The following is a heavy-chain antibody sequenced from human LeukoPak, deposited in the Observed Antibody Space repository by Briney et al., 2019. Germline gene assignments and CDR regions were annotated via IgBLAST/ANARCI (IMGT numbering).Heavy chain of an antibody. V-gene: IGHV4-39*01. J-gene: IGHJ4*02. CDR2: IYYSGST. CDR1: GGSISSSSYY. CDR3: ARHVFWSRQYYFDY. Sequence: SETLSLTCTVSGGSISSSSYYWGWIRQPPGKGLEWIGSIYYSGSTYYNPSLKSRVTISVDTSKNQFSLKLSSVTAADTAVYYCARHVFWSRQYYFDYWGQGTLVTVSS. D-gene: IGHD3-3*01.